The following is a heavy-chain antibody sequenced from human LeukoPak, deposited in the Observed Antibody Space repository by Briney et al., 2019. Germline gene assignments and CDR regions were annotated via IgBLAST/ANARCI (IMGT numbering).Heavy chain of an antibody. CDR1: GFTFSSYG. CDR3: ARFPNSRWLHLDYYYYGMDV. V-gene: IGHV3-30*03. J-gene: IGHJ6*02. CDR2: ISYDGSNK. D-gene: IGHD5-24*01. Sequence: GRSLRLSCAASGFTFSSYGMHWVRQAPGKGLEWVAVISYDGSNKYYADSEKGRFTISRDNSKNTLYLQMNSLRAEDTAVYYCARFPNSRWLHLDYYYYGMDVWGQGTTVTVSS.